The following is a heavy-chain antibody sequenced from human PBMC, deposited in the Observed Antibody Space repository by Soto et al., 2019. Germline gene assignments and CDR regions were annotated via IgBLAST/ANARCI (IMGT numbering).Heavy chain of an antibody. CDR2: ISAYNGNT. J-gene: IGHJ3*02. D-gene: IGHD2-15*01. Sequence: ASVKVSCKASGYTFTSYGISWVRQAPGQGLEWMGWISAYNGNTNYAQKLQGRVTMTTDTSTSTAYMELRSLRSDDTAVYYCARRGDIVVVVAARSDAFDSWGQGTMVTVSS. CDR1: GYTFTSYG. V-gene: IGHV1-18*01. CDR3: ARRGDIVVVVAARSDAFDS.